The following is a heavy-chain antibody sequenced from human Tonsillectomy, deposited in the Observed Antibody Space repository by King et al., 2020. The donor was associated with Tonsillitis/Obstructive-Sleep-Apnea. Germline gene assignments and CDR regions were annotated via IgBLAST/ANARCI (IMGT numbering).Heavy chain of an antibody. D-gene: IGHD2-2*01. Sequence: QLVQSGGGLVQPGGSLRLSCAASGFTFSSYAMSWVRQAPGKGLEWVSAISCSGGSTYYADSVKGRFTISRDNSKNPLYLQMNRLRAEDTAVYYYAKDGGPIVVEPVAFDYWGQGTLVTVSS. CDR3: AKDGGPIVVEPVAFDY. J-gene: IGHJ4*02. CDR2: ISCSGGST. V-gene: IGHV3-23*04. CDR1: GFTFSSYA.